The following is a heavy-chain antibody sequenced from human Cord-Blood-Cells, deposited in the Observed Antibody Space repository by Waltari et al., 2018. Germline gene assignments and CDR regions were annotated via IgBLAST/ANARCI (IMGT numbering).Heavy chain of an antibody. D-gene: IGHD2-2*01. CDR1: GFTFSSYA. V-gene: IGHV3-30-3*01. Sequence: QVQLVESGGGVVQPGRSLRLSCAASGFTFSSYAMHWVRQAPGKGLEWVAVISYDGSNKYYADAVKGRFTISRDTSKNTLYLQMNSLRAEDTAVYYCARDLGQPEYYFDYWGQGTLVTVSS. J-gene: IGHJ4*02. CDR2: ISYDGSNK. CDR3: ARDLGQPEYYFDY.